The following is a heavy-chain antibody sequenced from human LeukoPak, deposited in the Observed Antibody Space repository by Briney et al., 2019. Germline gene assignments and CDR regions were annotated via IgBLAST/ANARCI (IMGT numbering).Heavy chain of an antibody. CDR1: EFPFTNAW. Sequence: GGSLRLSCAASEFPFTNAWMSWVRQAPGKGLEWVGRIKSIADGGTTGYAAPVRGRFTISRDDSRDTLYLQMNSLKTEDTAVYYCTTDGGFGYDLWGQGSLVTVSS. CDR3: TTDGGFGYDL. V-gene: IGHV3-15*01. D-gene: IGHD6-25*01. CDR2: IKSIADGGTT. J-gene: IGHJ5*02.